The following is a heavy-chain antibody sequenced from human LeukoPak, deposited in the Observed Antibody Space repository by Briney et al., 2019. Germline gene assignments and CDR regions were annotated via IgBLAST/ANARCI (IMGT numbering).Heavy chain of an antibody. CDR2: IQYDGSKK. CDR3: AKDIGSYYDY. J-gene: IGHJ4*02. CDR1: GFTFSSYG. Sequence: GGSLRLSCAGSGFTFSSYGMHWVRQAPGKGLEWVTFIQYDGSKKYYADSVKGRFTISRDNSKNTLYLEMNSLRAEDTAVYYCAKDIGSYYDYWGQGILVTVSS. D-gene: IGHD3-10*01. V-gene: IGHV3-30*02.